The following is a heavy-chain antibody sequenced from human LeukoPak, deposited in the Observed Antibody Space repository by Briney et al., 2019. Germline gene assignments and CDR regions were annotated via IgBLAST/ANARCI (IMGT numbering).Heavy chain of an antibody. CDR1: GDSGDSFSSYF. V-gene: IGHV4-59*02. CDR2: SGST. CDR3: ARARDLDY. D-gene: IGHD3-10*01. Sequence: PSETLSLTCTVSGDSGDSFSSYFWTWLRQPPGKGLEWIGFSGSTNYNPSLKSRVTMSVDTSKNQFSLKLSSVTAADTAVYYCARARDLDYWGQGTLVTVSS. J-gene: IGHJ4*02.